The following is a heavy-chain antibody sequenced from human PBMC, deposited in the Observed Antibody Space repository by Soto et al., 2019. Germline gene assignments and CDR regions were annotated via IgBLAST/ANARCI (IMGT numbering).Heavy chain of an antibody. D-gene: IGHD2-8*01. CDR3: ARVGYCTNGVCYFWXDP. CDR1: GYTFTSYA. V-gene: IGHV1-3*01. CDR2: INAGNGNT. Sequence: ASVKVSCKASGYTFTSYAMHWVRQAPGQRLEWMGWINAGNGNTKYSQKFQGRVTITRDTSASTAYMELSSLRSEDTAVYYCARVGYCTNGVCYFWXDPWGQGTLXTV. J-gene: IGHJ5*02.